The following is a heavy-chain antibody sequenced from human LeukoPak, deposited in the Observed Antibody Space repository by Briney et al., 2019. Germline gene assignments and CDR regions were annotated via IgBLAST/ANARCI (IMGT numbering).Heavy chain of an antibody. D-gene: IGHD2-8*01. Sequence: SETLSVTCTVSGGSISSYYWSWIRQPPGKGLEWIGYIYYSGSTNYNPSLKSRVTISVDTSKNQFSLKLSSVTAADTAVYYCARVMRTRGWFDPWGQGTLVTVSS. CDR1: GGSISSYY. CDR3: ARVMRTRGWFDP. V-gene: IGHV4-59*01. J-gene: IGHJ5*02. CDR2: IYYSGST.